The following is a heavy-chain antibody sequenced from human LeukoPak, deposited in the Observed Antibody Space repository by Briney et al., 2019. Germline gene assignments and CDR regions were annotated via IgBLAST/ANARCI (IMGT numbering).Heavy chain of an antibody. V-gene: IGHV3-30*02. CDR3: AKDLDYQLLYDFDY. CDR2: IRHDGGHS. D-gene: IGHD4/OR15-4a*01. J-gene: IGHJ4*02. CDR1: GFTFDDYA. Sequence: GGSLRLSCVASGFTFDDYAMHWVRQAPGKGLEWVAFIRHDGGHSSYTDSVKGRFTISRENSKNTLYLQMNSLRTDDTAVYYCAKDLDYQLLYDFDYWGQGTLVTVSS.